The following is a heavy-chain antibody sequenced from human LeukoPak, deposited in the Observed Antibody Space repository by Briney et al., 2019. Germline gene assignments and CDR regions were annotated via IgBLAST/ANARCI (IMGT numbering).Heavy chain of an antibody. D-gene: IGHD3-22*01. Sequence: SVKVSCKASGYTFTRYAISWVRQAPGQGLEWVGGIMPIFRTANYAQKFQSRVTVTTDESAGIVYMELSSLRSEDTAVYYCASGVHDSSGALGDWGQGTLVTVSS. CDR1: GYTFTRYA. J-gene: IGHJ4*02. V-gene: IGHV1-69*05. CDR2: IMPIFRTA. CDR3: ASGVHDSSGALGD.